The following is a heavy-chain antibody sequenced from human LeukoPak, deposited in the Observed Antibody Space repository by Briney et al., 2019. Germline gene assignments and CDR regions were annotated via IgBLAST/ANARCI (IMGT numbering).Heavy chain of an antibody. V-gene: IGHV1-18*01. CDR1: GYTFTSYG. CDR2: ISAYNGNT. Sequence: ASVKVSCKXSGYTFTSYGISWVRQAPRQGLEWMGWISAYNGNTNHSQKLQGRVTMTTDTSTSTAYMELRSLRSDDTAVYYCARVQSRYYYYYMDVWGKGTTVTVSS. D-gene: IGHD5-24*01. J-gene: IGHJ6*03. CDR3: ARVQSRYYYYYMDV.